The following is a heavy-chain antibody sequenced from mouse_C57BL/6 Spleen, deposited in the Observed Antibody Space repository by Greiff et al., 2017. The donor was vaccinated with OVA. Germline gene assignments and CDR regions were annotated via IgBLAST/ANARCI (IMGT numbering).Heavy chain of an antibody. J-gene: IGHJ3*01. Sequence: QVQLQQSGPELVKPGASVKLSCKASGYTFTSYDINWVKQRPGQGLEWIGWIYPRDGSTKYNEKFKGKATLTVDTSSSTAYMELHSLTSEDSAVYFCARSGSSGLFAYWGQGTLVTVSA. CDR1: GYTFTSYD. CDR2: IYPRDGST. D-gene: IGHD3-2*02. V-gene: IGHV1-85*01. CDR3: ARSGSSGLFAY.